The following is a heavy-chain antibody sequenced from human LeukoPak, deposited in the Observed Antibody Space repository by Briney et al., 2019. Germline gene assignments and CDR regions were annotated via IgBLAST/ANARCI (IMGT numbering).Heavy chain of an antibody. Sequence: PGGSLRPSCAASGFTFSSYSMNLVRQAAGKGLEWVSSMSSSSSYIYYADSVKGRFTISRDNAKNSLYLQMNSLRAEDTAVYYCARGTDQVTIFGVVIPAAFDIWGQGTMVTVSS. CDR3: ARGTDQVTIFGVVIPAAFDI. J-gene: IGHJ3*02. V-gene: IGHV3-21*01. CDR2: MSSSSSYI. D-gene: IGHD3-3*01. CDR1: GFTFSSYS.